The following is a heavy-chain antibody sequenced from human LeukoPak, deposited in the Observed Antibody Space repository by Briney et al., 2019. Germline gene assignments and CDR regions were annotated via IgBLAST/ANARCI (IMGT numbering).Heavy chain of an antibody. D-gene: IGHD3-10*01. CDR3: ARRSRDGDLFDY. CDR2: IYYSGST. Sequence: PSETLSLTCTVSGGSISSSSYYWGWIRQPPGKGLEWIGSIYYSGSTYYNPSLKSRVTISVDTSKNQFSLKLSSVTAADTAVYYCARRSRDGDLFDYWGQGTLVTVSS. CDR1: GGSISSSSYY. J-gene: IGHJ4*02. V-gene: IGHV4-39*01.